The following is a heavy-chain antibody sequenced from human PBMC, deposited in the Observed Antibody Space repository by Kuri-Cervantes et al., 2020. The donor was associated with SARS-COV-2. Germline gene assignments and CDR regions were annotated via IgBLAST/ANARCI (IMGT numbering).Heavy chain of an antibody. CDR3: AKDKQQLVLGLPYNWFDP. Sequence: SETLSLTCTVSGGSISSYYWSWIRQPAGKGLEWIGRIYTSGSTNYNPSLKSRVTISVDTSKNQFSLKLSSVTAEDTAVYYCAKDKQQLVLGLPYNWFDPWGQGTLVTVSS. J-gene: IGHJ5*02. V-gene: IGHV4-4*07. CDR1: GGSISSYY. CDR2: IYTSGST. D-gene: IGHD6-13*01.